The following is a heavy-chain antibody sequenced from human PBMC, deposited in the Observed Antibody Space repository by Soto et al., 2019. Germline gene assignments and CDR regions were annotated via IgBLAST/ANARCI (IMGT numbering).Heavy chain of an antibody. J-gene: IGHJ4*02. CDR2: INHSGST. D-gene: IGHD1-26*01. V-gene: IGHV4-34*01. CDR3: ARGRGQHYPY. CDR1: GGSFSGYY. Sequence: SETLSLTCAVYGGSFSGYYWSWIRQPPGKGLEWIGEINHSGSTNYNPSLKSRVTISVDTSKNQFSLKLSSVTAADTAVYYCARGRGQHYPYWGQGTLVTVSS.